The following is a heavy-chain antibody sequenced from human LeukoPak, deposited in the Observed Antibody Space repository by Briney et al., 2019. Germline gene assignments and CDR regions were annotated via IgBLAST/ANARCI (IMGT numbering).Heavy chain of an antibody. Sequence: SQTLSLTCTVSGGSISSGSYYWGWIRQPPGKGLEWIGSIYYSGSTYYNPSLKSRVTIALDTSNNQFSLKLSPVTAADTAVYYCARVGLDISTHLDYWGQGTLVTVSS. J-gene: IGHJ4*02. CDR2: IYYSGST. V-gene: IGHV4-39*07. CDR3: ARVGLDISTHLDY. CDR1: GGSISSGSYY. D-gene: IGHD2-2*01.